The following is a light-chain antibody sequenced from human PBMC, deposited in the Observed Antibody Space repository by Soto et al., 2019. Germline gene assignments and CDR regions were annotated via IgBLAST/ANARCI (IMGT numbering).Light chain of an antibody. CDR1: SSNIGSNY. V-gene: IGLV1-47*01. J-gene: IGLJ2*01. CDR3: AAWDDSLSGQV. CDR2: RNN. Sequence: QSVLTQPPSASGTPGQRVTISCSGSSSNIGSNYVYWYQQLPGTAPKLLIYRNNQRPSVVPDRFSGSKSGTSASLAISGLRSEDEDDYYCAAWDDSLSGQVFGGGTKVTVL.